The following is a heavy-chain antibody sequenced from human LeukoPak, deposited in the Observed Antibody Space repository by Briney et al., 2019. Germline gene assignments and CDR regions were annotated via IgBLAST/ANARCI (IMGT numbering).Heavy chain of an antibody. CDR3: ARDPTYFDWLPVY. CDR2: ISSGSSYI. CDR1: GFTFSSYS. V-gene: IGHV3-21*01. Sequence: PGGSLRLSCAASGFTFSSYSMNWVRQAPGKGLEWVSSISSGSSYIYYADSVKGRFTISRDNAKNSLYLQMNSLRAEDTAVYYCARDPTYFDWLPVYWGQGTLVTVSS. D-gene: IGHD3-9*01. J-gene: IGHJ4*02.